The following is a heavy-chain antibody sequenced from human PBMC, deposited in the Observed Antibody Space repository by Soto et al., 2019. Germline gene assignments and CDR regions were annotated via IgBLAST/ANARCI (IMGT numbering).Heavy chain of an antibody. CDR2: IYSGGST. Sequence: EVQLVETGGGLIQPGGSLRLSCAASGFTVSSNYMSWVRQAPGKGLEWVSVIYSGGSTYYADSVKGRFTISRDNSKNTLYLQRNSLRAEDTAVYYCARAREGGYVDWFDPWGQGTLVTVSS. J-gene: IGHJ5*02. V-gene: IGHV3-53*02. CDR3: ARAREGGYVDWFDP. D-gene: IGHD5-12*01. CDR1: GFTVSSNY.